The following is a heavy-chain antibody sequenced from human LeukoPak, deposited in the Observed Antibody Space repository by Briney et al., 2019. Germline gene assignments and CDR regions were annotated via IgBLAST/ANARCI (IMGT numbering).Heavy chain of an antibody. CDR1: GFTVSSNY. Sequence: PSGGSLRLSCAASGFTVSSNYMSWVRQAPGKGLEWVSVICSGGSTYYADSVKGRFTISRDNSKNTLYLQMNSLRAEDTAVYYCTTDYDFWSGYYFDYWGQGTLVTVSS. J-gene: IGHJ4*02. CDR2: ICSGGST. CDR3: TTDYDFWSGYYFDY. D-gene: IGHD3-3*01. V-gene: IGHV3-66*01.